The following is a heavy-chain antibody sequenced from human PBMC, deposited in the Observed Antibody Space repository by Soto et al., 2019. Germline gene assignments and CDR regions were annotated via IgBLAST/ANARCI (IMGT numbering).Heavy chain of an antibody. Sequence: HPGGSLRLSCAASGFTVSNNYMSWVRQAPGKGLEWVSVIYSSGYTYYADSVKGRFTISRDNSKNTLFLQMNSLRAEDTAVYYCARGSGYHLLPDYFYYMDVWGKGTTVTVSS. D-gene: IGHD2-15*01. J-gene: IGHJ6*03. CDR1: GFTVSNNY. CDR3: ARGSGYHLLPDYFYYMDV. CDR2: IYSSGYT. V-gene: IGHV3-66*01.